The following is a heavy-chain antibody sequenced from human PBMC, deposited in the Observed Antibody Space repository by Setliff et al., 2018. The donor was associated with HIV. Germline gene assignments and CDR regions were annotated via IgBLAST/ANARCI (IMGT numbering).Heavy chain of an antibody. CDR1: GYTFSSYG. Sequence: ASVKVSCKASGYTFSSYGISWVRQAPGQGVEWMGWISAYNGNTNYARKFQGRVTITAGKSTSTVYMELRNLRSDDTAVYYCARGWSEGTTVVQVEYFHHWGQGTLVTSPQ. CDR3: ARGWSEGTTVVQVEYFHH. CDR2: ISAYNGNT. V-gene: IGHV1-18*01. J-gene: IGHJ1*01. D-gene: IGHD3-10*01.